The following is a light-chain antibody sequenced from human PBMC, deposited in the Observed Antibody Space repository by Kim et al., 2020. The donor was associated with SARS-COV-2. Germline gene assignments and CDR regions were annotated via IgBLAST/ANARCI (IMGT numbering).Light chain of an antibody. Sequence: SLSPGERATLSCRARQSVSPYFAWDQQKPGQAPRLRIYDASKRATGIPARFSGSGSGTDFTLTISSLEPDDFAVYYCQLRTNWLTSGGGTKVDIK. J-gene: IGKJ4*01. CDR2: DAS. CDR3: QLRTNWLT. V-gene: IGKV3-11*01. CDR1: QSVSPY.